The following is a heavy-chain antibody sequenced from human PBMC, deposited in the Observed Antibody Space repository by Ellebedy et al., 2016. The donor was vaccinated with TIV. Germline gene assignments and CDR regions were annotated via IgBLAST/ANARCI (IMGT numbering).Heavy chain of an antibody. CDR3: ATFNQYYTYLGV. CDR2: ISNRDRT. V-gene: IGHV4-39*01. J-gene: IGHJ6*03. Sequence: SETLSLXCTVSGDSISSSSDYCDWIRQPPVNGPEWIGTISNRDRTDYNPSLKSRVFILVDASKNQFFLKLTSVTAADTAVYYCATFNQYYTYLGVWGKGTTVTVSS. D-gene: IGHD1-14*01. CDR1: GDSISSSSDY.